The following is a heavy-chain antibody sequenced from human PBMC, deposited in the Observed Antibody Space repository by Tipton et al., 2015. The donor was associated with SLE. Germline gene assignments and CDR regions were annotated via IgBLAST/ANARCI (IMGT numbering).Heavy chain of an antibody. V-gene: IGHV4-61*10. CDR1: GGSISSGSYY. CDR3: ARVSGNYYRPYFDY. D-gene: IGHD4-11*01. Sequence: GLVKPSQTLSLTCTVSGGSISSGSYYWSWIRQAAGKGLEWIGYIYYSGSTNDNPSLKSRVTISVDTSKNQFSLKLSSVTAADTAVYYCARVSGNYYRPYFDYWGQGTLVTVSS. J-gene: IGHJ4*02. CDR2: IYYSGST.